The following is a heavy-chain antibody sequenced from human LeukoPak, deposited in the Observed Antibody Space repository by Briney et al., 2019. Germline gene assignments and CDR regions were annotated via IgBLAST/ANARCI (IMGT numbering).Heavy chain of an antibody. CDR2: ISWDGGST. J-gene: IGHJ4*02. D-gene: IGHD6-13*01. CDR1: GFTFDDYT. Sequence: PSGGSLRLSCAASGFTFDDYTMHWVRQAPGKGLEWVSLISWDGGSTYYADSVKGRFTISRDNSKNSLYLQMNSLRTEDTALYYCAKDGGSSFRFDYWGQGTLVTVSS. V-gene: IGHV3-43*01. CDR3: AKDGGSSFRFDY.